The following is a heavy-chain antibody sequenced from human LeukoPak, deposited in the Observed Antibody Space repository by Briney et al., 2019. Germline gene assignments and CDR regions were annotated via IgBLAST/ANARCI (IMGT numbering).Heavy chain of an antibody. CDR3: ATYGSGSSWFDP. CDR1: GFTFSSYA. V-gene: IGHV3-23*01. CDR2: ISGSGGST. D-gene: IGHD3-10*01. Sequence: GSLKLSCAASGFTFSSYAMSWVRQAPGKGLEWVSAISGSGGSTYYADSVKGRFTISRDNSKNTLYLQMNSLRAEDTAVYYCATYGSGSSWFDPWGQGTLVTVSS. J-gene: IGHJ5*02.